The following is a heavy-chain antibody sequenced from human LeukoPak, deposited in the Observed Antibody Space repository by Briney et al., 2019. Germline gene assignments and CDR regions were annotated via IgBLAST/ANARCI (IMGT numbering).Heavy chain of an antibody. V-gene: IGHV1-3*01. CDR2: INAGNGNT. CDR3: ARADGGYHS. Sequence: GASVKVSCKASGYTFTSYAMHWARQAPGQRLEWMGWINAGNGNTKYSQKFQGRVTITRDTSASTVYVELSSLTSEDTAMYYCARADGGYHSWGQGTLVTVSS. D-gene: IGHD5-12*01. J-gene: IGHJ4*02. CDR1: GYTFTSYA.